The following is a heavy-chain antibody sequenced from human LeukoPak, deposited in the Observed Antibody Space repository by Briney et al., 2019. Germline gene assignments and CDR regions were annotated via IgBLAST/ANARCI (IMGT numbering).Heavy chain of an antibody. J-gene: IGHJ4*02. V-gene: IGHV4-61*08. D-gene: IGHD6-13*01. CDR1: GGSISSGGYY. CDR3: ARVAAAGYFDY. Sequence: NPSQTLSLTCTVSGGSISSGGYYWSWIRQHPGKGLEWIGYIYHSGSTNYNPSLKSRVTISVDTSKNQFSLKLSSVTAADTAVYYCARVAAAGYFDYWGQGTLVTVSS. CDR2: IYHSGST.